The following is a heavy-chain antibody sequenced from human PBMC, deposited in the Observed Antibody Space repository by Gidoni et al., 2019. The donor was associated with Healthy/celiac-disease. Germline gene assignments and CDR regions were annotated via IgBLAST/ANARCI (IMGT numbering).Heavy chain of an antibody. J-gene: IGHJ6*02. CDR2: IFSNDEK. Sequence: QVTLKASGPVLVKPTETLTLTCTVSGFALRNARLGVSWIRTPPGKALEWLAHIFSNDEKSYSTSRKSRVTISKDTSKSQVVLTMTNMDPVDTATYYCARIKWEVRSGWYCYGMDVWGQGTTVTVSS. V-gene: IGHV2-26*01. CDR3: ARIKWEVRSGWYCYGMDV. CDR1: GFALRNARLG. D-gene: IGHD6-19*01.